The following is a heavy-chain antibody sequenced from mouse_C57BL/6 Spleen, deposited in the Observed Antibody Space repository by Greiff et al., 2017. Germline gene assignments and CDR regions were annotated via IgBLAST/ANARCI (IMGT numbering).Heavy chain of an antibody. J-gene: IGHJ4*01. CDR3: ARHSPYYYGSSYAMDY. Sequence: LQESGPGLVAPSQSLSITCTVSGFSLTSYGVHWVRQPPGKGLEWLVVIWSDGSTTYNSALKSRLSISKDNSKSQVFLKMNSLQTDDTAMYYCARHSPYYYGSSYAMDYWGQGTSVTVSS. CDR2: IWSDGST. D-gene: IGHD1-1*01. V-gene: IGHV2-6-1*01. CDR1: GFSLTSYG.